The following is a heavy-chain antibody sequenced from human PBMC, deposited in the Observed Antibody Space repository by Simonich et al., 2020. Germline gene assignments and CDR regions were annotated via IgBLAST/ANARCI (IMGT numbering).Heavy chain of an antibody. J-gene: IGHJ4*02. D-gene: IGHD5-12*01. V-gene: IGHV4-59*08. CDR1: VGSISSYY. CDR3: ARHDRWLQFYFDY. Sequence: QVQLQESGPGLVKPSETLSLTCTVSVGSISSYYWSCIRQPPGKGLEWIGNIYYSGRTNNNPSLMSRVTISVDTSKNQFSLKLSSVTAADTAVYYCARHDRWLQFYFDYWGQGTLVTVSS. CDR2: IYYSGRT.